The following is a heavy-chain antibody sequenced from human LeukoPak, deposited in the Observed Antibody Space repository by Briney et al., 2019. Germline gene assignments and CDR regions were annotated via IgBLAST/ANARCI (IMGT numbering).Heavy chain of an antibody. J-gene: IGHJ4*02. V-gene: IGHV1-2*02. Sequence: ASVRVSCKTSGFTFKDYYIHWVRQAPGQGLEWMGWLNPYSGGTNYAQKFQGRVTLTRDTSITSAYMDLSSLTSDDTALYYCARALTRYSTAWYGYWGQGTLVTVSS. CDR2: LNPYSGGT. D-gene: IGHD6-19*01. CDR1: GFTFKDYY. CDR3: ARALTRYSTAWYGY.